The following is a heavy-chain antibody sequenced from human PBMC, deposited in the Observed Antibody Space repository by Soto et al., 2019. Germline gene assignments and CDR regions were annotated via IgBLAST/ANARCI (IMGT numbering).Heavy chain of an antibody. D-gene: IGHD2-2*01. CDR3: ARDREYCSSTRCYWNFDY. CDR2: ISYSGNT. J-gene: IGHJ4*02. V-gene: IGHV4-61*08. CDR1: GGSVSSDGYY. Sequence: SETLSLTCTVSGGSVSSDGYYWSWIRHPPGKGLEWIGYISYSGNTNYNPSLNSRVTISVDTSRNQFSLKLSSVTAADTAMYYCARDREYCSSTRCYWNFDYWGQGSLVTVSS.